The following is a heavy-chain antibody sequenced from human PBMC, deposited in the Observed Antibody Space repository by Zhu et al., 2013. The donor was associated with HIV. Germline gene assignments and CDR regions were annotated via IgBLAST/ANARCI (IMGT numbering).Heavy chain of an antibody. CDR3: ATEGAGENWFEW. Sequence: QVQLVQSGAEVKKPGSSVKVSCKSSGGTFSSYAINWVRQAPGQGLEWMGGIIPILDTVNYAQKFQGGVTITADASTSTSYMEVRSLRSDDTAVYYCATEGAGENWFEWWGQGTLVTVSS. J-gene: IGHJ5*01. CDR1: GGTFSSYA. D-gene: IGHD7-27*01. CDR2: IIPILDTV. V-gene: IGHV1-69*01.